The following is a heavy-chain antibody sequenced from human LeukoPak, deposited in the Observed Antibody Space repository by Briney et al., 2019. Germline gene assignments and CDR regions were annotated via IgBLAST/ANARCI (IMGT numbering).Heavy chain of an antibody. CDR1: GYTFTSYG. CDR3: ARDWGIVGASTYWYFDL. CDR2: ISVYKGNT. V-gene: IGHV1-18*01. Sequence: ASVKVSCKASGYTFTSYGISWVRQAPGQGLEWMGWISVYKGNTNYAQKLQGRVTMTTDTSTSTAYMELRSLRSDDTAVCYCARDWGIVGASTYWYFDLWGSGTLVTVS. J-gene: IGHJ2*01. D-gene: IGHD1-26*01.